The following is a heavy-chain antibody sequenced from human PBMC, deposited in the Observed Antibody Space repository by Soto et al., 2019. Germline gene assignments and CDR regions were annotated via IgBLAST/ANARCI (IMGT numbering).Heavy chain of an antibody. Sequence: QSVGSLRLSCAASGFTFSSYAMSWVRQAPGKGLEWVSAISGSGGSTYYADSVKGRFTISRDNSKNTLYLQMNSLRAEDTAVYYCAKDDPVYVPGSLLRLVDYYYYYGMDVWGQGTTVTVSS. D-gene: IGHD3-10*02. CDR3: AKDDPVYVPGSLLRLVDYYYYYGMDV. J-gene: IGHJ6*02. CDR2: ISGSGGST. CDR1: GFTFSSYA. V-gene: IGHV3-23*01.